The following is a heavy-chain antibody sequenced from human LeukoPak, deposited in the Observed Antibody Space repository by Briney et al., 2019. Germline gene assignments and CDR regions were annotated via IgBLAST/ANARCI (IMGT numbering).Heavy chain of an antibody. Sequence: GGSLRPSCAASGLTFSSETMNWVRQAPGKGLEWVSSISSDSVWIYYADSVKGRFTISRDNPKNSLYLQMNYLRAEDTAVYYCARGSYGAYDSWGQGNLVTVSS. CDR2: ISSDSVWI. CDR3: ARGSYGAYDS. V-gene: IGHV3-21*04. J-gene: IGHJ4*02. CDR1: GLTFSSET. D-gene: IGHD4/OR15-4a*01.